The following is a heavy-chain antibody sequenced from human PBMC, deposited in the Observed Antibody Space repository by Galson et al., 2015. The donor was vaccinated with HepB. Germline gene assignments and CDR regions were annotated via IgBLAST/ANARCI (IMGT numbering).Heavy chain of an antibody. V-gene: IGHV1-2*06. J-gene: IGHJ6*03. Sequence: SVKVSCKASGYTFTAYFMHWVRQAPGQGLEWMGRINPNSGVTRFAQNFQGRVTMTRDTSSSTAYMELRSLKSDDTAVYYCAREARYCTGGVCSPWSHNYFYYMDVWGKGTTVTVSS. D-gene: IGHD2-8*02. CDR3: AREARYCTGGVCSPWSHNYFYYMDV. CDR2: INPNSGVT. CDR1: GYTFTAYF.